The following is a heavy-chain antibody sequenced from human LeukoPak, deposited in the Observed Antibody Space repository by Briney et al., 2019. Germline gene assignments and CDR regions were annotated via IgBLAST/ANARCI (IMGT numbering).Heavy chain of an antibody. CDR2: MNHNSGNT. CDR3: ARETRSGYWLSAPLDAFDI. V-gene: IGHV1-8*01. D-gene: IGHD3-9*01. Sequence: PRASVKVSCTAYGYTFTSYYINWVRQAPGQGLEWMGWMNHNSGNTGYSQKFQGRVTMTRNTSISTAYMELSSLRSEDTAVYYCARETRSGYWLSAPLDAFDIWGQGTMVTVSS. CDR1: GYTFTSYY. J-gene: IGHJ3*02.